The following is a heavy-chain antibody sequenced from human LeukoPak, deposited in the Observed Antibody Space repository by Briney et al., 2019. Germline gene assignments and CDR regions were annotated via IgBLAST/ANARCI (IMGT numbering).Heavy chain of an antibody. CDR1: ADSFNNYA. CDR3: ARGGRPLGYFYMDV. J-gene: IGHJ6*03. Sequence: SVKVSCKASADSFNNYAFNWVRQAPGQGPEWMGGSIPLFGTVKAAQKFQGRFTITTDESTSTAYMELSSLTSEDTAVYYCARGGRPLGYFYMDVWGRGTTVTVS. V-gene: IGHV1-69*05. CDR2: SIPLFGTV.